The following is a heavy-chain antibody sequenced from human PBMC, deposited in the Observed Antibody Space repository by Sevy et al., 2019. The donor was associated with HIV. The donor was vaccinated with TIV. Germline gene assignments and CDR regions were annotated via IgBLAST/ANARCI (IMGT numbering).Heavy chain of an antibody. J-gene: IGHJ1*01. CDR1: GFTFSDHY. Sequence: WGSLRLSCAASGFTFSDHYMDWVRQAPGKGLEWVGRTRNKANSYTTEYAASVKGRFTISRDDSKNSLYLQMNSLKTEDTAVYYCARVIPNCSGGSCYSGYFQHWGQGTLVTVSS. CDR2: TRNKANSYTT. CDR3: ARVIPNCSGGSCYSGYFQH. V-gene: IGHV3-72*01. D-gene: IGHD2-15*01.